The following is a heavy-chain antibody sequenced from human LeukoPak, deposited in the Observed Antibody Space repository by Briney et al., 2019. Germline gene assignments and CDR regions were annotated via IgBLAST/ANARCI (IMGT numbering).Heavy chain of an antibody. CDR3: ARGQSRAQQLVLGYFDY. V-gene: IGHV4-34*01. Sequence: PSETLSLTCAVYGGSFSGYYWSWIRQPPGKGLEWIGEINHSGSTNYNPSLKSRVTISVDTSKNQFSLKLSSVTAADTAVYYCARGQSRAQQLVLGYFDYWGQGTLVTVSS. CDR1: GGSFSGYY. J-gene: IGHJ4*02. D-gene: IGHD6-13*01. CDR2: INHSGST.